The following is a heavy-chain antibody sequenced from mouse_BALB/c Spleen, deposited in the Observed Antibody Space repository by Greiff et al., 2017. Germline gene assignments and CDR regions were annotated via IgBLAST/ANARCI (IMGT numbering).Heavy chain of an antibody. CDR1: GFTFSSYA. Sequence: EVQVVESGGGLVKPGGSLKLSCAASGFTFSSYAMSWVRQTPEKRLEWVASISSGGSTYYPDSVKGRFTISRDNARNILYLQMSSLRSEDTAMYYCARGRGSFDYWGQGTTLTVSS. J-gene: IGHJ2*01. CDR3: ARGRGSFDY. CDR2: ISSGGST. V-gene: IGHV5-6-5*01.